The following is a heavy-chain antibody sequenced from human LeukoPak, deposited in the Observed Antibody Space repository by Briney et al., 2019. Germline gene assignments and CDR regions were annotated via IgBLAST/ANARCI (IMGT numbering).Heavy chain of an antibody. CDR1: GFTFSSYS. CDR3: ATSLQGGYYNFWSGFYTGDY. V-gene: IGHV3-21*01. D-gene: IGHD3-3*01. CDR2: ISSNSKYI. J-gene: IGHJ4*02. Sequence: GGSLRLSCAASGFTFSSYSMNWVRQAPGKGLEWVAAISSNSKYIYYADSVKGRFTVSRDNAKNSLYLQMNSLRDEDTAVYYCATSLQGGYYNFWSGFYTGDYWGEGTLVTVSS.